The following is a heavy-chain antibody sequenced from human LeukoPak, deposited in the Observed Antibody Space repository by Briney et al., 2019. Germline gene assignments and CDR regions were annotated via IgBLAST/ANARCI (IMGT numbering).Heavy chain of an antibody. Sequence: PETLSLTCAVYGGSFSGYAWTWIRQPPGKGLEWIGEINHSGSTNYNPSLKSRVTISVDTSKNQFSLKLTSVTAADTAVYYCARLVLSGSNYFDYWGQGTLVTVSS. CDR1: GGSFSGYA. CDR2: INHSGST. CDR3: ARLVLSGSNYFDY. D-gene: IGHD6-6*01. J-gene: IGHJ4*02. V-gene: IGHV4-34*01.